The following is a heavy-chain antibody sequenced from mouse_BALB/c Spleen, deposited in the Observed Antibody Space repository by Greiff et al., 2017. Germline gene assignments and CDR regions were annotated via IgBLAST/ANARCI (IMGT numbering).Heavy chain of an antibody. D-gene: IGHD1-1*01. CDR1: GFSLTSYG. CDR3: ARDHIYYYGSSYWYFDV. CDR2: IWAGGST. J-gene: IGHJ1*01. V-gene: IGHV2-9*02. Sequence: VQLQQSGPGLVAPSQSLSITCTVSGFSLTSYGVHWVRQPPGKGLEWLGVIWAGGSTNYNSALMSRLSISKDNSKSQVFLKMNSLQTDDTAMYYCARDHIYYYGSSYWYFDVWGAGTTVTVSS.